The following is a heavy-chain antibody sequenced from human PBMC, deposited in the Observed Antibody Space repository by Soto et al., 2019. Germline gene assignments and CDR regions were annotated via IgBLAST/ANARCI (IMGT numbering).Heavy chain of an antibody. J-gene: IGHJ4*02. V-gene: IGHV3-21*01. CDR1: GFTFRSYS. CDR3: VSARGSSWYFDY. CDR2: ISGSSSSI. D-gene: IGHD6-13*01. Sequence: LRLSCAASGFTFRSYSMNWVRQAPGKGLEWVSSISGSSSSIYYADSVKGRFTISRDNAKNSLYLQMNSLRAEDTAVFYCVSARGSSWYFDYWGQGALVTVSS.